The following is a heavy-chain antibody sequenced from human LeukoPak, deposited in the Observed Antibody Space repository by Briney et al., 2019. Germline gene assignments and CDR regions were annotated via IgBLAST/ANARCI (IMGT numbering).Heavy chain of an antibody. CDR1: GGSISSYY. CDR3: ARGGSYYDFWSGYYDYYYYMDV. CDR2: IYYSGST. J-gene: IGHJ6*03. D-gene: IGHD3-3*01. Sequence: PSGTLSLTCTLSGGSISSYYWSWIRQPPGKGLEWIGYIYYSGSTNYNPSLKSRVTISLDTSKNQFSLRPTSVTAADTAVYYCARGGSYYDFWSGYYDYYYYMDVWGKGTTVTVSS. V-gene: IGHV4-59*01.